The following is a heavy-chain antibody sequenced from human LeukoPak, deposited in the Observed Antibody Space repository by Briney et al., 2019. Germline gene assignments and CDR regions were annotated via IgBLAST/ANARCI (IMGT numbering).Heavy chain of an antibody. CDR1: GGSTSSGGYY. CDR3: AREVSGNFDY. CDR2: ISYSGST. J-gene: IGHJ4*02. V-gene: IGHV4-31*03. Sequence: SQTLSLTCTVSGGSTSSGGYYWSWIRQHPGKGLEWIGYISYSGSTYYNPSLKSRVTIPVDTSKNQFSLKLSSVTAADTAVYYCAREVSGNFDYWGQGTLVTVSS.